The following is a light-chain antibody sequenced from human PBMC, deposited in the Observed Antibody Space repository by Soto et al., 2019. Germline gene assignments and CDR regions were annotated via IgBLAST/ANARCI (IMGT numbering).Light chain of an antibody. V-gene: IGLV2-14*03. CDR2: DVN. J-gene: IGLJ2*01. Sequence: SALTQPASVSWSPGQSITISCTGTSSDIGAYNFVSWYQQHPGKAPKLMLYDVNIRPSGVSNRFSGSKSGNTASLTISGLPAVDEADYYCTSWPSSTTMIFGGGTKVTVL. CDR1: SSDIGAYNF. CDR3: TSWPSSTTMI.